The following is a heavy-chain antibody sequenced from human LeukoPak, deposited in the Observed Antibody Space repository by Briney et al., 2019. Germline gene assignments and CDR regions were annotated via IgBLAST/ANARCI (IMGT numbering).Heavy chain of an antibody. Sequence: SETLSLTCTVSGGSISSGSYYWSWIRQPAGKGLEWIGRIYTSGSTNYNPSLKSRVTISVDTSKNQFSLKLSSVTAADTAVYYCAREQLPGVVTFDYWGQGTLVTVSS. CDR2: IYTSGST. V-gene: IGHV4-61*02. J-gene: IGHJ4*02. CDR3: AREQLPGVVTFDY. D-gene: IGHD2-21*02. CDR1: GGSISSGSYY.